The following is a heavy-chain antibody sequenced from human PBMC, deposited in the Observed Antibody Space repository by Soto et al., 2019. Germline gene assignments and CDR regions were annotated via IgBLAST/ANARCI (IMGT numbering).Heavy chain of an antibody. CDR3: AIGGTPIDY. J-gene: IGHJ4*02. D-gene: IGHD3-16*01. CDR2: ISAYNGNT. CDR1: GYTFTNFG. Sequence: QVHLVQSGAEVKKPGASVKVSCTASGYTFTNFGISWVGQDPGQGLEWMGWISAYNGNTNYAQKFQGRVTMTTDTSTRTPYMELRSLRSDDTAVYYCAIGGTPIDYWGQGTLVTVSS. V-gene: IGHV1-18*01.